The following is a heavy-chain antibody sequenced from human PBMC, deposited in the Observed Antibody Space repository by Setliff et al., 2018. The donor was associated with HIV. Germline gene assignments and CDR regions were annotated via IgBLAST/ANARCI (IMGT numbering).Heavy chain of an antibody. CDR1: GDSISRRIYY. D-gene: IGHD2-2*01. CDR3: AKLLPAADMAREIAS. Sequence: SETLSLTCTVSGDSISRRIYYWGWIRQPPGKGLEWIGNFYYSGSSHYNPSLKSRVTISVDTSKNQFSLKLISVSAADTAVYYCAKLLPAADMAREIASWGQGTLVTVSS. J-gene: IGHJ4*02. V-gene: IGHV4-39*01. CDR2: FYYSGSS.